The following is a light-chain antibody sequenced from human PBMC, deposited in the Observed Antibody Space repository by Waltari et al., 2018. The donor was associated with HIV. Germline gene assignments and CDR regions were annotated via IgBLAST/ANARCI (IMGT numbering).Light chain of an antibody. CDR3: GTWDNSVSAGV. Sequence: QSVLTQPPSMSAAPGQKVTISCSGDLFNIRRNYVSWYQHDPGTGPKLLIYDYDKRPSGIPDRFSCSKSGTSATLDITGLQPGDEADYYCGTWDNSVSAGVFGGGTRLTVL. CDR1: LFNIRRNY. J-gene: IGLJ3*02. V-gene: IGLV1-51*01. CDR2: DYD.